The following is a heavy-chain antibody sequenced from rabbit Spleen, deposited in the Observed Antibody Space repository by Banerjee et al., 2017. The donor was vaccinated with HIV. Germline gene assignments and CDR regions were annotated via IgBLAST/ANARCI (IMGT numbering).Heavy chain of an antibody. V-gene: IGHV1S45*01. Sequence: QEQLEESGGGLVKPGGSLTLTCKASGFSFSDRDVMCWVRQAPGKGLEWIACINTATGKAVYASWAKGRFTISKSSSTTVTLQMTSLTAADTATYFCARQSVVILAMDLWGPGTLVTVS. J-gene: IGHJ4*01. CDR3: ARQSVVILAMDL. CDR1: GFSFSDRDV. CDR2: INTATGKA. D-gene: IGHD7-1*01.